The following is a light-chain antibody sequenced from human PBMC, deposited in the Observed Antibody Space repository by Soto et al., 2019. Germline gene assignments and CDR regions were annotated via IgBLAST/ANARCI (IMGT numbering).Light chain of an antibody. CDR3: QQSCSTLWT. Sequence: DIQMTQSPSSLSASVGDRVTITCRASQSISSYLNCYQQKPGKAPKLLIYAASSLQSGVPSRFSGNGSGTDFTLTISSLQPEDFATYYCQQSCSTLWTYGQGTKVDIK. CDR2: AAS. V-gene: IGKV1-39*01. CDR1: QSISSY. J-gene: IGKJ1*01.